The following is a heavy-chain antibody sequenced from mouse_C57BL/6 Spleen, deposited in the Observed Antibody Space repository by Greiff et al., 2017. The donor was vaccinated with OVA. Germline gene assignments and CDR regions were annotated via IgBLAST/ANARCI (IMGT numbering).Heavy chain of an antibody. CDR2: INYDGSST. CDR1: GFTFSDYY. Sequence: EVKLMESEGGLVQPGSSMKLSCTASGFTFSDYYMAWVRQVPEKGLEWVANINYDGSSTYYLDSLKSRFIISRDNAKNILYLQMSSLKSEDTATYYCAREGDDLHAMDYWGQGTSVTVSS. CDR3: AREGDDLHAMDY. J-gene: IGHJ4*01. V-gene: IGHV5-16*01.